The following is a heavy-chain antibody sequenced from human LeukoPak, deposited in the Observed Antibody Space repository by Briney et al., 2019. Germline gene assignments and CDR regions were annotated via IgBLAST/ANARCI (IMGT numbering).Heavy chain of an antibody. V-gene: IGHV4-30-2*01. J-gene: IGHJ4*02. D-gene: IGHD4-17*01. Sequence: SQTLSLTCAVSGGSISSGGYSWGWIRQPPGKGLEWIGYIYHSGSTYYNPSLKSRVTISVDRSKNQFSLKLSSVTAADTAVYYCARGSPYGDYDYWGQGTLVTVSS. CDR2: IYHSGST. CDR1: GGSISSGGYS. CDR3: ARGSPYGDYDY.